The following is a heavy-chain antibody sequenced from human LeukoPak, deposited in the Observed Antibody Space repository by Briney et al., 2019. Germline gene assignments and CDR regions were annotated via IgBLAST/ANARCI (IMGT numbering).Heavy chain of an antibody. J-gene: IGHJ5*02. Sequence: SETLSLTCTVSGGSISSSSYYWGWIRQPPGKGLEWIGSIYYSGSTYYNPSLKSRVTISVDTPKNQFSLKLSSVTAADTAVYYCARADIHLKAAAGTGTFDPWGQGTLVTVSS. D-gene: IGHD6-13*01. CDR2: IYYSGST. CDR3: ARADIHLKAAAGTGTFDP. CDR1: GGSISSSSYY. V-gene: IGHV4-39*07.